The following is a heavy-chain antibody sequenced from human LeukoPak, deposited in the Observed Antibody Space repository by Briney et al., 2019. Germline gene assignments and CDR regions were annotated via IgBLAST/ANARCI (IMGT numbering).Heavy chain of an antibody. CDR2: ISGSGGST. D-gene: IGHD3-10*01. CDR3: AKDRDYYGSGSYYPDY. V-gene: IGHV3-23*01. J-gene: IGHJ4*02. CDR1: GFTFSSYA. Sequence: GGSLRLSCAASGFTFSSYAMSWVRQAPGKGLEWVSAISGSGGSTYYADSVKGRFTISRDNSKNTLYLQMNSLRAEDTAVYYCAKDRDYYGSGSYYPDYWGQGTLVTVSS.